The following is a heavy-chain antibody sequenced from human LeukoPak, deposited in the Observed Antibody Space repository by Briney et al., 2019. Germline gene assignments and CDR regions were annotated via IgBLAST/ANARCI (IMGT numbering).Heavy chain of an antibody. D-gene: IGHD3-22*01. J-gene: IGHJ4*02. CDR3: AKGTGGYYGPFDS. CDR1: GFTFDGFA. V-gene: IGHV3-9*01. Sequence: GGSLRLSCAASGFTFDGFALFWVRQAPGKGLEYVSGINWNSGSIDYADSVKGRFTTSRDNAKSSLYLQMNSLRVEDTAVYYCAKGTGGYYGPFDSWGQGPLVTVSS. CDR2: INWNSGSI.